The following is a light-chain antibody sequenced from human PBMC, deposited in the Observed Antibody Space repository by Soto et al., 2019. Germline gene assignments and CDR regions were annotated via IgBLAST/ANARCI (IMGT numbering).Light chain of an antibody. J-gene: IGLJ2*01. V-gene: IGLV2-14*03. Sequence: QSALTQPASVSGSPGQSITISCTGTSSDVGGYNYVSWYQHHPGKAPKLMIYDVDNRPSGVSNRFSDSKSGNTASLTISGLQAEDEADYYCTSYTSSSSYVLFGGGTKVTVL. CDR2: DVD. CDR3: TSYTSSSSYVL. CDR1: SSDVGGYNY.